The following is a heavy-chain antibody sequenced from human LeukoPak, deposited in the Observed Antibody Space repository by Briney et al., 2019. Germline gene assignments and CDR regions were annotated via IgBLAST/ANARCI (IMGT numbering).Heavy chain of an antibody. D-gene: IGHD6-19*01. CDR2: IYHSGST. V-gene: IGHV4-30-2*01. Sequence: SQTLSLTCTVSGGSISSGGYYWSWIRQPPGKGLEWIGYIYHSGSTYYNPSLKSRVTISVDRSKNQFSLKLSSVTAADTAVYYCARCFGSGWYFDYWGQGTLVTVSS. J-gene: IGHJ4*02. CDR1: GGSISSGGYY. CDR3: ARCFGSGWYFDY.